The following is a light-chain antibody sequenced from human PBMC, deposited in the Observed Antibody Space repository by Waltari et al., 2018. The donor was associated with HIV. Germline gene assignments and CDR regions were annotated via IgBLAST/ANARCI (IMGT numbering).Light chain of an antibody. J-gene: IGLJ2*01. CDR2: EVS. Sequence: QSALTQPASVSGSPGQSIPISRTGTSSAVGGFNIVTWYQQHAGEAPKVMIYEVSKRPSGVSNRFSGSKSGNTASLTISGLQAEDEADYYCCSYAGASGTVFGGGTKLTVL. CDR1: SSAVGGFNI. CDR3: CSYAGASGTV. V-gene: IGLV2-23*02.